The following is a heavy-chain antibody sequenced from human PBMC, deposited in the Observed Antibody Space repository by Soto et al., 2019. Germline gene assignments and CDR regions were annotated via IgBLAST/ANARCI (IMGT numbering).Heavy chain of an antibody. CDR2: INAGNGNT. CDR3: ARGVGEYYFDY. D-gene: IGHD1-26*01. Sequence: ASVKVSCKASGYTFTSYAMHWVRQAPGQRLEWMGWINAGNGNTKYSQKFQGRVTITRDTSASTAYMELRSLRSDDTAVYYCARGVGEYYFDYWGQGTLVNVSS. V-gene: IGHV1-3*01. CDR1: GYTFTSYA. J-gene: IGHJ4*02.